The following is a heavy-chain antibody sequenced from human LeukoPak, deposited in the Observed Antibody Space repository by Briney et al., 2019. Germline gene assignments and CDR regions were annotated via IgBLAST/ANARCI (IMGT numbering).Heavy chain of an antibody. CDR2: IGTASDT. Sequence: GGSLRLSCAASGFTFSSFDMHWVRQPTGQGLEWVSTIGTASDTYYPGSVEGRFTLSRDNAKNSLYLQMNSLTAGDTAVYYCARGPPRGKYYYMDVWGKGTTVTASS. D-gene: IGHD1-1*01. CDR3: ARGPPRGKYYYMDV. V-gene: IGHV3-13*01. CDR1: GFTFSSFD. J-gene: IGHJ6*03.